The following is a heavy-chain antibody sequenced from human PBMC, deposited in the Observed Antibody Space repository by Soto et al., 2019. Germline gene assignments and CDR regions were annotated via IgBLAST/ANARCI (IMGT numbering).Heavy chain of an antibody. J-gene: IGHJ5*02. D-gene: IGHD3-3*01. V-gene: IGHV3-23*01. CDR1: GFTFSSYA. CDR3: AKVPERIRFLEWFFPFDP. CDR2: ISGSGGST. Sequence: GGSLRLSCAASGFTFSSYAMSWVRQAPGKGLEWVSAISGSGGSTYYADYVKGRFTISRDNSKNTLYLQMNSLRAEDTAVFFCAKVPERIRFLEWFFPFDPWGQGTLVTVSS.